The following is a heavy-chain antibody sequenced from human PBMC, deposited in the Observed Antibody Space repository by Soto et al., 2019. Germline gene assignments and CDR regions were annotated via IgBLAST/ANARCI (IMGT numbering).Heavy chain of an antibody. CDR1: GFTFSSYW. J-gene: IGHJ5*02. D-gene: IGHD1-26*01. Sequence: GALRLSCAASGFTFSSYWMHWVRLAPGQGLLWVSGIHMDGRTTTYADSVQGRFTISRDNANNMMYLQMNSLRVEDTAVYYCVRGGLSGGFSNYGSWGQGALVTVSS. V-gene: IGHV3-74*01. CDR3: VRGGLSGGFSNYGS. CDR2: IHMDGRTT.